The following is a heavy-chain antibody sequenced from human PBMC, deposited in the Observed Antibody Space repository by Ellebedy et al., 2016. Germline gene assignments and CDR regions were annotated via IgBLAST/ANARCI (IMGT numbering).Heavy chain of an antibody. CDR1: GFSVSSNY. CDR3: ASGNTIPGPEPLDY. V-gene: IGHV3-66*01. D-gene: IGHD1-14*01. Sequence: GESLKISCVISGFSVSSNYLSWVRQAPGKGLEWVSVIYAGGTIYYADSVKGRFTISRDNSKNTLYLQMNRLRAEETAVYYCASGNTIPGPEPLDYWGQGTLITVSS. J-gene: IGHJ4*02. CDR2: IYAGGTI.